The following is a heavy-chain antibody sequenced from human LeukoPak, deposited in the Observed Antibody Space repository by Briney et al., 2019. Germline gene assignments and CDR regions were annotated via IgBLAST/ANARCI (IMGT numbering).Heavy chain of an antibody. Sequence: PGGSLRLSCAASGFTASSNYMSWVRQAPGKGLEWVSVIYSGGSTYYADSVKGRFTISRDNSKNTLYLQMNSLRAEDTAVYYCARERHDYATTNWFDPWGQGTLVTVSS. D-gene: IGHD4-17*01. CDR2: IYSGGST. CDR3: ARERHDYATTNWFDP. V-gene: IGHV3-53*01. J-gene: IGHJ5*02. CDR1: GFTASSNY.